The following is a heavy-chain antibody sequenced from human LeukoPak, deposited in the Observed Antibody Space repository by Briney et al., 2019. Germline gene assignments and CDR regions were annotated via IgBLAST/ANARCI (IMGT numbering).Heavy chain of an antibody. CDR2: IWYDGSNK. CDR1: GFTFSSYG. V-gene: IGHV3-33*01. D-gene: IGHD4-17*01. CDR3: ARDYGDYWVFSFPEYFQH. J-gene: IGHJ1*01. Sequence: GGSLRLSCAASGFTFSSYGMHWVRQAPGKGLEWVAVIWYDGSNKYYVDSVKGRFTISRDNSKNTLYLQMNSLRAEDTAVYYCARDYGDYWVFSFPEYFQHWGQGTLVTVSS.